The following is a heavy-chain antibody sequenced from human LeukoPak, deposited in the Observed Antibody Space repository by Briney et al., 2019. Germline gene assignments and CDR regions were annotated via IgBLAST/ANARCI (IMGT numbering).Heavy chain of an antibody. CDR2: ISAYNGNT. CDR1: GYTFTSYG. Sequence: ASVKVSCKASGYTFTSYGISWVRQAPGQGLEWMGWISAYNGNTNYAQKLQGRVTMTTDTSTSTAYMELRSLRSDDTAVYYCARGYCTNGVCGGDFDYWGQGTLSPSPQ. CDR3: ARGYCTNGVCGGDFDY. D-gene: IGHD2-8*01. J-gene: IGHJ4*02. V-gene: IGHV1-18*01.